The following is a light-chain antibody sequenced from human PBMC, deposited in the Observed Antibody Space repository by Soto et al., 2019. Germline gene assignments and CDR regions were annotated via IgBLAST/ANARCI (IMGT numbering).Light chain of an antibody. Sequence: EIVLTQSPGTLSLSPGERATLSCRASQSVSSSYLAWYQQKPGQAPRLLIYGASSRAPGIPDRFSGSGSGTDFTLTISRREPEDFAVYYCQQYGSSPPVTFGGGTKVEIK. CDR2: GAS. CDR3: QQYGSSPPVT. V-gene: IGKV3-20*01. CDR1: QSVSSSY. J-gene: IGKJ4*01.